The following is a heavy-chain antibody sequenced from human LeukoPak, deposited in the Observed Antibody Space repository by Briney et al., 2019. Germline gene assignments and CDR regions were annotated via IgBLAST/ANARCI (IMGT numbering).Heavy chain of an antibody. CDR1: GFPDRSRY. CDR2: IKSKTDGGTT. V-gene: IGHV3-15*01. J-gene: IGHJ4*02. CDR3: TTWDNSGYDNKFDY. D-gene: IGHD5-12*01. Sequence: GGSLRLSCEVSGFPDRSRYMTWVRQAPGKGLEWVGRIKSKTDGGTTDYAAPVKGRFTISRDDSKNTLYLQMNSLKTEDTAVYYCTTWDNSGYDNKFDYWGQGTLVTDSP.